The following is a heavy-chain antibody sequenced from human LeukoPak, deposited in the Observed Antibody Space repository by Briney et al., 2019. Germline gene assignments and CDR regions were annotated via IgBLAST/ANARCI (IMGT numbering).Heavy chain of an antibody. Sequence: GGSLRPSRAASGFTFSSYAMSWVRQAPGKGLEWVSAISGSGGSTYYADSVKGRFTISRDNSKNTLYLQMNSLRAEDTAVYYCAKGYGDYVDYWGQGTLVTVSS. V-gene: IGHV3-23*01. CDR1: GFTFSSYA. D-gene: IGHD4-17*01. CDR3: AKGYGDYVDY. J-gene: IGHJ4*02. CDR2: ISGSGGST.